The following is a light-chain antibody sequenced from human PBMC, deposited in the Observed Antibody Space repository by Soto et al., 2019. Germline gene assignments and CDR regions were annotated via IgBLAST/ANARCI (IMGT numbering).Light chain of an antibody. V-gene: IGKV3D-20*02. CDR1: QSVGSSY. CDR2: GAS. Sequence: ETVLTQSPGTLSLSPGERATLSCRASQSVGSSYLAWYQQRPGQAPRLLIHGASARATGIPDRFSGSGSGTDFTLTISSLEPEDFAVYYCQQRSKWPLTFGQGTRLEI. J-gene: IGKJ5*01. CDR3: QQRSKWPLT.